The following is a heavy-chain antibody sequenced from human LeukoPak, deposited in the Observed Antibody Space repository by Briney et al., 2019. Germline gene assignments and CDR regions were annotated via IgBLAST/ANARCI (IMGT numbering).Heavy chain of an antibody. J-gene: IGHJ4*02. CDR2: ISWNSRSL. V-gene: IGHV3-9*01. D-gene: IGHD2-15*01. CDR3: AKDIASVVYCSGGTCGFDY. Sequence: GRSLRLSCEASGFTFDDYALHWVRQAPGKGLEWVSGISWNSRSLDYADSVKGRFTISRDNAKNSLYLQMNSLRAEDTALYFCAKDIASVVYCSGGTCGFDYWGQGALVTVSS. CDR1: GFTFDDYA.